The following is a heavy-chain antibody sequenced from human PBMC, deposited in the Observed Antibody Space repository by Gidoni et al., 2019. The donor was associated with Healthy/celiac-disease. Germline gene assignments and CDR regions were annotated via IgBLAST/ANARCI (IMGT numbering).Heavy chain of an antibody. CDR2: IRYDGSNK. CDR1: GFTFSSYG. D-gene: IGHD2-15*01. V-gene: IGHV3-30*02. CDR3: AKEDCSGGSCYSGYYYYYMDV. Sequence: QVQLVESGGGVVQPGGSLRLSCAASGFTFSSYGMHWVRQAPGKGLEWVAFIRYDGSNKYYADSVKGRFTISRDNSKNTLYLQMNSLRAEDTAVYYCAKEDCSGGSCYSGYYYYYMDVWGKGTTVTVSS. J-gene: IGHJ6*03.